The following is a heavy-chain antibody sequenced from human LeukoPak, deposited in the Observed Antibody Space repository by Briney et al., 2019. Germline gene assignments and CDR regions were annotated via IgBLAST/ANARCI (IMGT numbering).Heavy chain of an antibody. Sequence: GGSLRLSCAASGFTFSSYGMSWVRQAPGKGLEWVSAISGSGGSTYYADSVKGRFTISRDNSKNTLYLQMNSLRAEDTAVYYCAKVPAYSRSWTYFDYWGQGHLVTVSS. CDR3: AKVPAYSRSWTYFDY. CDR1: GFTFSSYG. CDR2: ISGSGGST. D-gene: IGHD6-13*01. J-gene: IGHJ4*02. V-gene: IGHV3-23*01.